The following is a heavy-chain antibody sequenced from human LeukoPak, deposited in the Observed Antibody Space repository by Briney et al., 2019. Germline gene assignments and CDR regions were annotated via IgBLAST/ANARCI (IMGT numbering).Heavy chain of an antibody. D-gene: IGHD3-10*01. CDR1: GFTFSDFY. CDR2: ISSSSTYT. CDR3: AKGYYGQVSFDY. Sequence: GGSLRLSCTASGFTFSDFYMSWVRQAPGKGLKWVSSISSSSTYTNYADSVKGRFTISRDNAKNSLYLQMNSLRAEDTAVYYCAKGYYGQVSFDYWGQGTLVTVSS. V-gene: IGHV3-11*05. J-gene: IGHJ4*02.